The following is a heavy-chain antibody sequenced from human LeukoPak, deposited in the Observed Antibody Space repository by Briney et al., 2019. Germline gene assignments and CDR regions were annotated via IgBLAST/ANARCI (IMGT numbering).Heavy chain of an antibody. J-gene: IGHJ5*02. Sequence: ASVKVSCKASGGTFSSYASSWVRQAPGQGLEWMGGIIPIFGTANYAQKFQGRVTITADESTSTAYMELSSLRSEDTAVYYCAISMVRGVINWFDPWGQGTLVTVSS. V-gene: IGHV1-69*13. CDR1: GGTFSSYA. D-gene: IGHD3-10*01. CDR3: AISMVRGVINWFDP. CDR2: IIPIFGTA.